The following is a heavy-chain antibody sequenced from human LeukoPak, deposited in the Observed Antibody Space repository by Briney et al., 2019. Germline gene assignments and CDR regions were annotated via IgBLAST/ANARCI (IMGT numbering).Heavy chain of an antibody. J-gene: IGHJ4*02. CDR3: ARDPRTPVTLTY. V-gene: IGHV3-66*01. Sequence: GGSLRLSCTASGFTVSTSYMTWVRQAPGKGLEWVSVIYSGSSTYYADSVKGRFTISRDNSKNTLYLQMNSLRAEDTAVYYCARDPRTPVTLTYWGQGTLVTVSS. CDR1: GFTVSTSY. D-gene: IGHD4-17*01. CDR2: IYSGSST.